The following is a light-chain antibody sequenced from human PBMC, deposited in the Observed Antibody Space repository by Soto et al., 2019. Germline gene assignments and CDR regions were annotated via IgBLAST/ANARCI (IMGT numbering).Light chain of an antibody. Sequence: DIQVTQSPSFLSASVGDRVSITCWASHGVRNHVAWYQQKPGKAPKVLIYDASTLQSGVPSRFSGSGSGTEFTLTISSLQPEDSATYYCQQLEDYPTTFGGGTKVEIK. J-gene: IGKJ4*01. V-gene: IGKV1-9*01. CDR1: HGVRNH. CDR2: DAS. CDR3: QQLEDYPTT.